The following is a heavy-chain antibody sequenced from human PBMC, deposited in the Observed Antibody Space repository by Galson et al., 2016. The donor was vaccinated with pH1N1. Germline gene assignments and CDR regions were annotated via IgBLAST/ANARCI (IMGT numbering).Heavy chain of an antibody. V-gene: IGHV3-15*01. Sequence: SLRLSCAVSGLTFSNAWMTWVRQAPGKGLEWVGRIKSKTDGGPIEYAAPVKGRFTISRDDSNNMVYLQMNSLKIEDTAVYYCTTDILGAWEPSWGQGTLVTVSS. J-gene: IGHJ4*02. CDR3: TTDILGAWEPS. CDR2: IKSKTDGGPI. D-gene: IGHD1-26*01. CDR1: GLTFSNAW.